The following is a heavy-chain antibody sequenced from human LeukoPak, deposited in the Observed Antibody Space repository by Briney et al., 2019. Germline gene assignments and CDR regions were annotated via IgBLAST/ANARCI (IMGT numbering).Heavy chain of an antibody. CDR2: RRGSGEST. CDR1: VLIFNPYA. J-gene: IGHJ3*02. D-gene: IGHD2-2*01. Sequence: AGGSQRLSCAASVLIFNPYAMRWARQAPGKGLEWVSTRRGSGESTHYADSVKGRFASFRDNSKNTLYLQMISLRGEDTAVYYCAKFQLQLLWDAFDIWGQGTMVTVSS. CDR3: AKFQLQLLWDAFDI. V-gene: IGHV3-23*01.